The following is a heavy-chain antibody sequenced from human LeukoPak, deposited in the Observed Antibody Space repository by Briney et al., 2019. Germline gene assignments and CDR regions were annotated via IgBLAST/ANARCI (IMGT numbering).Heavy chain of an antibody. D-gene: IGHD3-10*01. V-gene: IGHV3-33*01. CDR1: GFTFSSYG. Sequence: GGSLRLSCAASGFTFSSYGMHWVRQAPGKGLEWVAVIWYDGSNKYYADSVKGRFTISRDNSKNTLYLQMNSLRAEDTAVYYCASFGELPYYWDYYYYRMDVWGQGTTVTVSS. CDR2: IWYDGSNK. CDR3: ASFGELPYYWDYYYYRMDV. J-gene: IGHJ6*02.